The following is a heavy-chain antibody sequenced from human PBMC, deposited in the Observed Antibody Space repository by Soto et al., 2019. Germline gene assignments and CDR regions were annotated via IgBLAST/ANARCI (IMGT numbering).Heavy chain of an antibody. D-gene: IGHD3-10*01. CDR2: ISSTSSSK. CDR1: GFTFSSHG. V-gene: IGHV3-48*02. CDR3: ARRITMVRGPYYYYGIEV. Sequence: GGSLALIRDASGFTFSSHGMTWVRQAPGKGLEWVAFISSTSSSKNYADSVKGRFTISRDNTKNSLYLQMSSLRDEDTAVYYCARRITMVRGPYYYYGIEVWGHMTSVHGSP. J-gene: IGHJ6*01.